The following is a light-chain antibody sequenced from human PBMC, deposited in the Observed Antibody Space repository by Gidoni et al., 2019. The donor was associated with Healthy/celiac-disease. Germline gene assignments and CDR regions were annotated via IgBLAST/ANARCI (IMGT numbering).Light chain of an antibody. Sequence: QSALTQPASESGSPGPSLPISCTGTSSAVGSYNLVSWYQQHPGKAPKLMIYEGSKRPSGVSNRFSGSKSGNTASLTISGLQAEDEADYYCCSYAGSSTWVFGGGTKLTVL. V-gene: IGLV2-23*01. J-gene: IGLJ3*02. CDR3: CSYAGSSTWV. CDR1: SSAVGSYNL. CDR2: EGS.